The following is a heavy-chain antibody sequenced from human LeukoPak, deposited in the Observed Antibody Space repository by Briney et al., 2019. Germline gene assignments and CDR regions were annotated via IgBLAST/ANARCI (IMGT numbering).Heavy chain of an antibody. J-gene: IGHJ4*02. CDR3: ARVRDSGYYDFDY. CDR2: IYYSGIT. D-gene: IGHD3-22*01. Sequence: SETLSLTCTVSGGSIRSYYWSWIRQSPGKGLDWIGYIYYSGITNYNPSLKSRVTISVDTSKNQFSLKLRSVTAADTAVYYCARVRDSGYYDFDYWGQGTLVTVSS. CDR1: GGSIRSYY. V-gene: IGHV4-59*01.